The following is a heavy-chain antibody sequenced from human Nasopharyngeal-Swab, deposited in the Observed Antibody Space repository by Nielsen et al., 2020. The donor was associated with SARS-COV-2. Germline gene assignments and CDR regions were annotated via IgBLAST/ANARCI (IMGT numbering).Heavy chain of an antibody. CDR3: AGVLVVPAAIINWPYGMDV. J-gene: IGHJ6*02. CDR2: ISYDGSNK. D-gene: IGHD2-2*01. Sequence: VRQAPGKGLEWVAVISYDGSNKYYADSVKGRFTISRDNAKNSLYLQMNSLRAEDTAVYYCAGVLVVPAAIINWPYGMDVWGQGTTVTVSS. V-gene: IGHV3-30*04.